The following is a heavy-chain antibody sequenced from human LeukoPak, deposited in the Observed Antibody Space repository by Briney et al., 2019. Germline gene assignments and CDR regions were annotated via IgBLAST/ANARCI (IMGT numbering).Heavy chain of an antibody. CDR3: ARGVALPWYYYDSSGYSNFDY. J-gene: IGHJ4*02. CDR1: GYTFTSYD. Sequence: ASAKVSCKASGYTFTSYDINWVRQATGQGLEWMGWMNPNSGNTGYAQKFQGRVTMTRNTSISTAYMELSSLRSEGTAVYYCARGVALPWYYYDSSGYSNFDYWGQGTLVTVSS. V-gene: IGHV1-8*01. D-gene: IGHD3-22*01. CDR2: MNPNSGNT.